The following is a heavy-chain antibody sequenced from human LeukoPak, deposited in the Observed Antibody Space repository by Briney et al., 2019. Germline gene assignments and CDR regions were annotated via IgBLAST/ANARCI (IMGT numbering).Heavy chain of an antibody. CDR3: ARHNPSGSGWIRGGWGAFDI. V-gene: IGHV4-59*01. Sequence: SETLSLTCTVSGGSISSYYWSWIRQPPGKGLEWIGYIYYSGSTNYNPSLKSRVTISVDTSKNQSSLKLSSVTAADAAVYYCARHNPSGSGWIRGGWGAFDIWGQGTMVTVSS. CDR2: IYYSGST. J-gene: IGHJ3*02. D-gene: IGHD6-19*01. CDR1: GGSISSYY.